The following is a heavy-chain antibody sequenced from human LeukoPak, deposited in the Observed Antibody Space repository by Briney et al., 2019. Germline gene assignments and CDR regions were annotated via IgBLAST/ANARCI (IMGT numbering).Heavy chain of an antibody. CDR2: MNPNSGNT. CDR3: AKATPGGLHGYSFDY. D-gene: IGHD5-24*01. CDR1: GYTFKNYD. V-gene: IGHV1-8*02. J-gene: IGHJ4*02. Sequence: GASVKVSCKASGYTFKNYDINWVRQATGQGLEWMGWMNPNSGNTGFAQKFQDRVSMTRDTSINTAYMELTSLRSGDTAVYYYAKATPGGLHGYSFDYWGQGTVVTVYS.